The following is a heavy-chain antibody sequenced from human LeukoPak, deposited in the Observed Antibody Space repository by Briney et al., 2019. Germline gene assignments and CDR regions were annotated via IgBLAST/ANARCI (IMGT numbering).Heavy chain of an antibody. CDR2: IIPIFGTA. CDR3: ARDSRAIFGVAHFGY. V-gene: IGHV1-69*05. J-gene: IGHJ4*02. D-gene: IGHD3-3*01. Sequence: GSSVKVSCKASGGTFSSYAISWVRQAPGQGLEWMGRIIPIFGTANYAQKFQGRVTITTDESTSTAYMELSSLRSEDTAVYYCARDSRAIFGVAHFGYWGQGTLVTVSS. CDR1: GGTFSSYA.